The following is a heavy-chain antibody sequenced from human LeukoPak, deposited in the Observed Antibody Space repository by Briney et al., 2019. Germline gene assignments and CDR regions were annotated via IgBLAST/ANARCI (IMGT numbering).Heavy chain of an antibody. CDR1: GFTFSSYS. Sequence: GGSLRLSCAASGFTFSSYSMNWVRQAPGKGLEWVSSISSSSSYIYYADSVKGRFTISRDNAKNSLYPQMNSLRAEDTAVYYCARAGPYYDSSGYYLDYWGQGTLVTVSS. CDR3: ARAGPYYDSSGYYLDY. D-gene: IGHD3-22*01. V-gene: IGHV3-21*01. CDR2: ISSSSSYI. J-gene: IGHJ4*02.